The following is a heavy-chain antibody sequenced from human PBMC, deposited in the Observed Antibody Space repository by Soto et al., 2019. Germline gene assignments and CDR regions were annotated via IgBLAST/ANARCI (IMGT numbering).Heavy chain of an antibody. J-gene: IGHJ6*02. D-gene: IGHD3-10*02. V-gene: IGHV4-61*03. CDR3: ARDHDXFDSPPRSPQFYHGMDV. CDR1: GGSVSSFSYY. CDR2: IHHSGAT. Sequence: SETLSLTCSVSGGSVSSFSYYWSWIRQPPGRRPEWIGYIHHSGATRYNPSLNDRVSISLDTSKNHLALKLNSVTAADTAVYYCARDHDXFDSPPRSPQFYHGMDVWGQGTMVTVSS.